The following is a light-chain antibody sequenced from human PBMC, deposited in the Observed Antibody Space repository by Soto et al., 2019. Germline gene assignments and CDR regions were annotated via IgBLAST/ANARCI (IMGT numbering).Light chain of an antibody. V-gene: IGLV2-14*03. Sequence: QSVLTQPASVSGSPGQSITVSCTGTSSDIGSNNCASWYQQHPGKAPKLIIYDVNNRPSGVSYRFSGSKSGNTASLTISGLQAEDEAAYYCSSCTSSNTFVFGTGTKVTVL. J-gene: IGLJ1*01. CDR2: DVN. CDR3: SSCTSSNTFV. CDR1: SSDIGSNNC.